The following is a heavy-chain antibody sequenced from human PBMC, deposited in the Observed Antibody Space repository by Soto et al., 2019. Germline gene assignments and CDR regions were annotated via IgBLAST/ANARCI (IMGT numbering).Heavy chain of an antibody. CDR2: IYYSGST. CDR3: ARPQRGYSYGYSFDI. J-gene: IGHJ3*02. D-gene: IGHD5-18*01. V-gene: IGHV4-59*01. Sequence: SETLSLTCTVSGGSISSYYWSWIRQPQGKGLGWIGYIYYSGSTNYNPSLKSRVTISVDTSKNQFSLKLSSGTAADTAVYYCARPQRGYSYGYSFDIWGQGTMVTVSS. CDR1: GGSISSYY.